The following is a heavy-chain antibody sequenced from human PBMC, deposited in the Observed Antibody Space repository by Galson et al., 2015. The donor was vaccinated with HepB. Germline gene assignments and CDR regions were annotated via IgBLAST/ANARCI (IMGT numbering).Heavy chain of an antibody. CDR2: INSDGSST. D-gene: IGHD4-17*01. V-gene: IGHV3-74*01. CDR1: GFTFSSYW. Sequence: SLRLSCAASGFTFSSYWMHWVRQAPGKGLVWVSRINSDGSSTSYADSVKGRFTISRDNAKNTLYLQMNSLRAEDTAVYYCARDRHDYGDYYYYMDVWGKGTTVTVSS. CDR3: ARDRHDYGDYYYYMDV. J-gene: IGHJ6*03.